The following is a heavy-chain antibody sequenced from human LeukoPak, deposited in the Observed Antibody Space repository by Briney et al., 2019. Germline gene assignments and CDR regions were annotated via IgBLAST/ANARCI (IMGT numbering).Heavy chain of an antibody. Sequence: GGSLRLSCAASGFTFSSYWMHWVRRAPGKGLVWVSRINSDGSSTSYADSVKGRFTISRDNAKNTLYLQMNSLRAEDAAVYYCARDGDTNYFDHWGQGTLVTVSS. D-gene: IGHD5-18*01. J-gene: IGHJ4*02. V-gene: IGHV3-74*01. CDR2: INSDGSST. CDR3: ARDGDTNYFDH. CDR1: GFTFSSYW.